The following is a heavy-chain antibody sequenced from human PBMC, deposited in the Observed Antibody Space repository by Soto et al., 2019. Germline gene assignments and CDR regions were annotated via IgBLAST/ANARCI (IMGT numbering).Heavy chain of an antibody. J-gene: IGHJ3*02. V-gene: IGHV1-2*02. Sequence: QVQLVQSGAEVKKPGASMKVSCKASGYTFTGHYMHWVRQAPGQGLEWMGWINPNNGGTIYAQKFQGRVTMTRDTSIRTAYMEMTWLRSDDTAVYYCAGDSYFDTLTGYSRNSFDIWGQGTMVTVSP. CDR1: GYTFTGHY. CDR2: INPNNGGT. CDR3: AGDSYFDTLTGYSRNSFDI. D-gene: IGHD3-9*01.